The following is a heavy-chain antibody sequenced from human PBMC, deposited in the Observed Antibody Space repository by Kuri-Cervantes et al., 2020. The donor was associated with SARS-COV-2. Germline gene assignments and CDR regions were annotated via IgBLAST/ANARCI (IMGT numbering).Heavy chain of an antibody. D-gene: IGHD2-2*01. V-gene: IGHV4-61*02. Sequence: LRLSCTVSGGSISSGSYYWSWIQQPAGKGLEWIGRIYTSGSTNYNPSLKSRVTISVDTSKNQFSLKLSSVTAADTAVYYCARAAGPAARTSWFDPWGQGTLVTVSS. CDR2: IYTSGST. J-gene: IGHJ5*02. CDR1: GGSISSGSYY. CDR3: ARAAGPAARTSWFDP.